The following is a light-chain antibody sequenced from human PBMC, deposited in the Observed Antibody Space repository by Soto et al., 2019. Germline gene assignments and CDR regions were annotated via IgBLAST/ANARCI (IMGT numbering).Light chain of an antibody. CDR3: GTWDSSLSAYV. Sequence: QSVLPQPPSVSAAPGQTVPISCSGSRSNLGNNYVAWYQQLPGTAPKLLIYDNRKRPSGIPDRFSGSKSATSATLDITGLQTGDEADYYCGTWDSSLSAYVFGAGTKVTVL. V-gene: IGLV1-51*01. CDR1: RSNLGNNY. CDR2: DNR. J-gene: IGLJ1*01.